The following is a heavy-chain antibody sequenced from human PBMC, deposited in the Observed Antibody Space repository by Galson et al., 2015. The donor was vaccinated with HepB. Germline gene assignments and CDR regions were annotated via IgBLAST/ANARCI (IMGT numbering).Heavy chain of an antibody. V-gene: IGHV3-23*01. Sequence: SLRLSCAASGFTFSSYAMSWVRQAPGKGLAWVSTISGSGGRTSYSDSVKGRFTISRDNSKNTLYLRMSSLRAEDTAVYYCAKDDYKEFDYWGQRTLVTVSS. J-gene: IGHJ4*02. CDR3: AKDDYKEFDY. D-gene: IGHD4-11*01. CDR2: ISGSGGRT. CDR1: GFTFSSYA.